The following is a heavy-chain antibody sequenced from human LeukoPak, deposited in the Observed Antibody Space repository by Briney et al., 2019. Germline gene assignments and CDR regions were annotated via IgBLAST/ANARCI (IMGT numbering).Heavy chain of an antibody. CDR3: ARLASGLQYYFDY. Sequence: GESLKISCKGSGYDFGIYWIGWVRQMPGKGLEGMGIIYPGDSVTRSSPSFQGQVTISADKSISTAYLQWSSLKASDTAMYYCARLASGLQYYFDYWGQGTLVTVSS. J-gene: IGHJ4*02. D-gene: IGHD4-11*01. V-gene: IGHV5-51*01. CDR1: GYDFGIYW. CDR2: IYPGDSVT.